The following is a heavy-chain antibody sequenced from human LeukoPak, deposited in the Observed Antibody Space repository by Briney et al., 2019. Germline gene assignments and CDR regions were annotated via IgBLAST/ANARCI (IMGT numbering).Heavy chain of an antibody. CDR2: INPNNGVT. J-gene: IGHJ4*02. CDR3: AREVTLRF. V-gene: IGHV1-2*02. CDR1: GYTFTDHY. Sequence: ASVKVSCKASGYTFTDHYMHWVRQAPGQGLEWMGWINPNNGVTHYAQKFHDRVTMTRDTSITTAYMELNRLTSDDTAVYYCAREVTLRFWGQGTLFTVSS. D-gene: IGHD2-21*02.